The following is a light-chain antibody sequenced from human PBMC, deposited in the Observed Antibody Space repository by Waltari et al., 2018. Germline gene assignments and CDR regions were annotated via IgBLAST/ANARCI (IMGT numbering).Light chain of an antibody. J-gene: IGKJ3*01. V-gene: IGKV1-33*01. CDR2: DAS. CDR1: QDISNY. Sequence: DIQMTQSPSSLSASVGDRVTITCQASQDISNYLNWYQQKPGKAPELLIYDASNSETGVPSRFSGGGSGTDFTFTISSLQPEDIATYYCQQYDNLPTFGPGTKVDFK. CDR3: QQYDNLPT.